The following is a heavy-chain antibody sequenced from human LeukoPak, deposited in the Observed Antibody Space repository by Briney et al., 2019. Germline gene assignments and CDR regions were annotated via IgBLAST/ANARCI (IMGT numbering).Heavy chain of an antibody. D-gene: IGHD3-22*01. V-gene: IGHV3-23*01. Sequence: GGSLRLSCAASGFTFNKYWMTWVRQAPGKGLEWVSAISGSGGSTYYADSVKGRFTISRDNSKNTLYLQMNSLRAEDTAVYYCAKEGGDTMIVEWGQGTLVTVSS. CDR1: GFTFNKYW. J-gene: IGHJ4*02. CDR2: ISGSGGST. CDR3: AKEGGDTMIVE.